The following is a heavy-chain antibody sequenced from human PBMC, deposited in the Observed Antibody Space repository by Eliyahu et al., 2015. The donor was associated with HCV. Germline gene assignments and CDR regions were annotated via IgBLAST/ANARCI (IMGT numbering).Heavy chain of an antibody. J-gene: IGHJ4*02. D-gene: IGHD1-14*01. CDR1: GYXFTEYX. CDR2: INXNYGVX. V-gene: IGHV1-2*02. CDR3: AREGHLGRNFAY. Sequence: QVQVVQSGAAVMXPGASVKXSCRTSGYXFTEYXIHWVRQAPGQGLEYMGWINXNYGVXXYAQKXQDRVTVTRDTSTATAYMELTRLTSDDTAMYYCAREGHLGRNFAYWGQGSLVTVSS.